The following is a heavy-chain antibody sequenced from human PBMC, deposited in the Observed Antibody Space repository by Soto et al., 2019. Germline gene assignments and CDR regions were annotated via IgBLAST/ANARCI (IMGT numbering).Heavy chain of an antibody. CDR1: GGTFSTSG. CDR3: AREYSSGGSGY. V-gene: IGHV1-69*01. Sequence: QVHLVQSGAEVKKPGSSVKVSCKASGGTFSTSGISWVRQAPGQGLEWVGRIVPLLGTANYAQRFQGRVTITADESTRTAYMELSSLRSEYTAVYYWAREYSSGGSGYWGQGTLVAVSS. D-gene: IGHD6-19*01. CDR2: IVPLLGTA. J-gene: IGHJ4*02.